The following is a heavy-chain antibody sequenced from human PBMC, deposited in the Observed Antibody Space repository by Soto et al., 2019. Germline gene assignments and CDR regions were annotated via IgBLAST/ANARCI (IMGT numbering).Heavy chain of an antibody. V-gene: IGHV1-18*01. J-gene: IGHJ3*02. CDR1: GYTFTSYG. Sequence: ASVKVSCKASGYTFTSYGISWVRQAPGQGLEWMGWISAYNGNTNYAQKLQGRVTMTTDTSTSTAYMELRSLRSDDTAVYYCARGTTIFGVVVGDDAFDSWGQGTMVTVSS. CDR3: ARGTTIFGVVVGDDAFDS. CDR2: ISAYNGNT. D-gene: IGHD3-3*01.